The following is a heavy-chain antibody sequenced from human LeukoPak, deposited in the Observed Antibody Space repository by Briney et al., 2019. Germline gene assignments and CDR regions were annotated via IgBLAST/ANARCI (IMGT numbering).Heavy chain of an antibody. CDR2: ISGSGGST. V-gene: IGHV3-23*01. D-gene: IGHD4-17*01. CDR3: AKGYGAYFPFDY. Sequence: GGFLRLSCAASGFTFSGYAMSWVRQPPGNGLEWVSSISGSGGSTYYADSVKGRFTVSRDNSKNTLYLQMNSLRAEDTAVYYCAKGYGAYFPFDYWGQGTLVTVSS. CDR1: GFTFSGYA. J-gene: IGHJ4*02.